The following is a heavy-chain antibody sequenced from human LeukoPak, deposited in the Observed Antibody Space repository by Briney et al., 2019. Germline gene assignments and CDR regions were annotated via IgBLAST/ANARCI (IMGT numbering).Heavy chain of an antibody. CDR1: GFTVSSNY. CDR3: AREERTTGTTDYYYYGMDV. CDR2: IYSGGST. Sequence: GGSLRLSCAASGFTVSSNYMSWVRQAPGKGLEWVSVIYSGGSTYYADSVKGRFTISRDNSKNTLYLQMNSLRAEDTAVYYCAREERTTGTTDYYYYGMDVWGQGTTVTVSS. V-gene: IGHV3-53*01. D-gene: IGHD1-1*01. J-gene: IGHJ6*02.